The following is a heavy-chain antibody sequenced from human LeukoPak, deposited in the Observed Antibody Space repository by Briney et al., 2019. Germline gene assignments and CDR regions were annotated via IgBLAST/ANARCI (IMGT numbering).Heavy chain of an antibody. V-gene: IGHV1-8*01. CDR2: MNPNSGNT. Sequence: ASVKVSCKASGYTFTSYDINWVRQATGQGLEWMGWMNPNSGNTGYAQKFQGRVTMTRNTSISTAYMELSSLRSEDTAVYYCARGRDYDYVWGNYRGELDPWGQGTLVTVSS. J-gene: IGHJ5*02. CDR1: GYTFTSYD. D-gene: IGHD3-16*02. CDR3: ARGRDYDYVWGNYRGELDP.